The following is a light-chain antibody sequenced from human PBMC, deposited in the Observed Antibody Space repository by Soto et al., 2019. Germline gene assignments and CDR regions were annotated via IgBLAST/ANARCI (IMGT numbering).Light chain of an antibody. CDR2: DAS. CDR1: QTIGTN. CDR3: QQDADSPWLT. V-gene: IGKV3-11*01. Sequence: EIVLTQSPATLSMSPGERATLSCRASQTIGTNFAGYQQKPSQSPRLLLHDASTRATGITATFSGSGSGTDFTLTISSLEPEDFAVYYCQQDADSPWLTFGGGTEVDIK. J-gene: IGKJ4*01.